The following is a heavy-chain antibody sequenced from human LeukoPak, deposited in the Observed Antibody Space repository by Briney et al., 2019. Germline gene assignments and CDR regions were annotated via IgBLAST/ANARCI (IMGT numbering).Heavy chain of an antibody. CDR2: IWYDGSNK. CDR3: AREYSSSWYGYYGMDV. CDR1: GFTFSSYG. J-gene: IGHJ6*02. Sequence: GGSLRLSCAASGFTFSSYGMRWVRQAPGKGLEWVAVIWYDGSNKYYADSVKGRFTISRDNSKNTLYLQMNSLRAEDTAVYYCAREYSSSWYGYYGMDVWGQGTTVTVSS. V-gene: IGHV3-33*01. D-gene: IGHD6-13*01.